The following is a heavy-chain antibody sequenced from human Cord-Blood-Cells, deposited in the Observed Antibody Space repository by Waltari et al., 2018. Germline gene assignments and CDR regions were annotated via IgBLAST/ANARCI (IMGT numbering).Heavy chain of an antibody. J-gene: IGHJ4*02. CDR3: AREATSCSDY. CDR2: IWYDGSNK. D-gene: IGHD2-2*01. V-gene: IGHV3-33*01. CDR1: GFTLSSYG. Sequence: QVQLVESGGGVVQPGRSLRLSCAGSGFTLSSYGMHWVRQAPGKGLEWVAVIWYDGSNKYYADSVKGRFTISRDNSKNTLYLQMNSLRAEDTAVYYCAREATSCSDYWGQGTLVTVSS.